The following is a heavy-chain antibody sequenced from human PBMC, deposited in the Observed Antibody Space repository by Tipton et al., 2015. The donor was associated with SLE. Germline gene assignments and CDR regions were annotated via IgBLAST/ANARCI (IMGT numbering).Heavy chain of an antibody. CDR1: GGSISSSSYY. Sequence: TLSLTCTVSGGSISSSSYYWGWIRQPPGKGLEWIGSIYYSGSTYYNPSLKSRVTISVDTSKNQFSLKLSSVTAADTAVYYCARTKLRYFDWPYNWFDPWGQGTRVTVSS. CDR2: IYYSGST. D-gene: IGHD3-9*01. CDR3: ARTKLRYFDWPYNWFDP. J-gene: IGHJ5*02. V-gene: IGHV4-39*07.